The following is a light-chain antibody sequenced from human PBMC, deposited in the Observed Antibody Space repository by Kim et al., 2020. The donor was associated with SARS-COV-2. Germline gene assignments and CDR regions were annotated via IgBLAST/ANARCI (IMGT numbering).Light chain of an antibody. CDR3: ASWDDSINGPV. V-gene: IGLV1-44*01. Sequence: GQGVTISCSGSSSTIGGNDVNWYRQLPGTAPNLLIYDNNRRPSGVTDRFSGSKSGTSASLAISGLQSEDEADYYCASWDDSINGPVFGGGTKLTVL. CDR2: DNN. J-gene: IGLJ3*02. CDR1: SSTIGGND.